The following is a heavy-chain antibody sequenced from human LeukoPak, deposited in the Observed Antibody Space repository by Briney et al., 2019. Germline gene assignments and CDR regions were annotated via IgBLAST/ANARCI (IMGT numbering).Heavy chain of an antibody. D-gene: IGHD1-26*01. J-gene: IGHJ5*02. CDR2: ISSSGGTM. Sequence: PGGSLRLSCAASGFTFSSYEMNWVRQAPGKGLEWISYISSSGGTMYYADSVKGRFTISRDNAKNSLDLQMKSLRAEVTAVYYCARDSAVGSEAGDNWFDPWGQGTLVTVSS. CDR1: GFTFSSYE. V-gene: IGHV3-48*03. CDR3: ARDSAVGSEAGDNWFDP.